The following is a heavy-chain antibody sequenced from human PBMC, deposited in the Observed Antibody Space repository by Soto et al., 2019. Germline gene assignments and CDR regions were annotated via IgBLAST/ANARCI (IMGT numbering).Heavy chain of an antibody. CDR3: ARIDSSGGLDS. Sequence: SETLSLTCTVSGGSVSTTSYYWGWIRQPPGKGLEWIGSVSYRGNTYYSPSFKSRVTMSVDVSKNHFSLNLSSVTAADTAVYYCARIDSSGGLDSWGQGILVTVSS. V-gene: IGHV4-39*02. D-gene: IGHD3-22*01. CDR1: GGSVSTTSYY. CDR2: VSYRGNT. J-gene: IGHJ4*02.